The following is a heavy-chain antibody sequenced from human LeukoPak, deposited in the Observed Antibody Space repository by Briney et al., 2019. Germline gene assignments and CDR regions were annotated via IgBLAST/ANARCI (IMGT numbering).Heavy chain of an antibody. V-gene: IGHV4-31*03. D-gene: IGHD3-3*01. CDR2: IYYSGST. Sequence: SQTLSLTCTVSGGSIGSGGYYWSWIRQHPGKGLEWIGYIYYSGSTYYNPSLKSRVTISVDTSKNQFSLKLSSVTAAATAVYYCARVERSAKRGMDVWGQVSTVTVSS. CDR1: GGSIGSGGYY. CDR3: ARVERSAKRGMDV. J-gene: IGHJ6*02.